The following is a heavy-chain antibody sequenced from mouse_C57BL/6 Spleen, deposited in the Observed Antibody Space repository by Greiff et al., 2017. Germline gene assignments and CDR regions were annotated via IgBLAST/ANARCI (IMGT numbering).Heavy chain of an antibody. CDR1: GFTFSDYG. V-gene: IGHV5-17*01. J-gene: IGHJ1*03. CDR2: ISSGSSTI. CDR3: ANYGPYWYFDV. Sequence: EVKVVESGGGLVKPGGSLKLSCAASGFTFSDYGMHWVRQAPEKGLEWVAYISSGSSTIYYADTVKGRFTIARDNAKNSLFLQMTSLRSEDTAIYYCANYGPYWYFDVWGTGTTVTVSS. D-gene: IGHD1-1*02.